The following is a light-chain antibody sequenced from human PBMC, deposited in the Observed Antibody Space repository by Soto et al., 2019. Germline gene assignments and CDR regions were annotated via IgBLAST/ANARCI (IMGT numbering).Light chain of an antibody. CDR1: QSVSSY. CDR2: DAS. Sequence: EVVLTQSPATLSLSPGETATLSCRASQSVSSYLAWYQQKPGQAPRLLIYDASKTATGIPARFSGSGSGIDFTLTISSLEPEDFAVYYCQQRSGWPPSLTFGGGTKVEIK. CDR3: QQRSGWPPSLT. V-gene: IGKV3-11*01. J-gene: IGKJ4*01.